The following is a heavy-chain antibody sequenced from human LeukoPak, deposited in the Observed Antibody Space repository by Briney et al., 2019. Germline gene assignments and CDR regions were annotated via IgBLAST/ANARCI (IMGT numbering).Heavy chain of an antibody. CDR2: ISSSNAII. V-gene: IGHV3-11*04. Sequence: KPGGSLRLSCAASGFTFSDYYMSWIRQAPGKGLEWVSHISSSNAIIYYADSVKGRFTISRDNAKNSLYLQMNSLRAEDTAVYYCARDLLIPWGYSSGTVDYWGQGTLVTVSS. J-gene: IGHJ4*02. CDR1: GFTFSDYY. D-gene: IGHD6-19*01. CDR3: ARDLLIPWGYSSGTVDY.